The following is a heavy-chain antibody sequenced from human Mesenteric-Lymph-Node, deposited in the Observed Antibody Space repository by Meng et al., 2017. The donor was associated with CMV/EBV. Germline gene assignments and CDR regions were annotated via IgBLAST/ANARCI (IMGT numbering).Heavy chain of an antibody. V-gene: IGHV1-18*01. CDR3: ARLVTTVTRGVYYYYGMDV. J-gene: IGHJ6*02. Sequence: ASVKVSCKASGYTFTSYGISWVRQAPGQGLEWMGWISANTGNTNYAQKVQGRVTITADKSTSTAYMELSSLRSEDTAVYYCARLVTTVTRGVYYYYGMDVWGQGTTVTVSS. CDR2: ISANTGNT. CDR1: GYTFTSYG. D-gene: IGHD4-11*01.